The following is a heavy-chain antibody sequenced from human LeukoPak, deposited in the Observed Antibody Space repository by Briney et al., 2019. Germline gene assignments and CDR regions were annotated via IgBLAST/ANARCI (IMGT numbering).Heavy chain of an antibody. Sequence: PSETLSLTCAVYGGSFSGYYWSWIRQPPGKGLEWIGEINHSGSTNYNPSLKSRVTISVDTSKNQFSLKLSSVTAADTAVYYCARSGIEEYYYGSGSYFGEFGYWGQGTLVTVSS. J-gene: IGHJ4*02. D-gene: IGHD3-10*01. CDR2: INHSGST. CDR1: GGSFSGYY. V-gene: IGHV4-34*01. CDR3: ARSGIEEYYYGSGSYFGEFGY.